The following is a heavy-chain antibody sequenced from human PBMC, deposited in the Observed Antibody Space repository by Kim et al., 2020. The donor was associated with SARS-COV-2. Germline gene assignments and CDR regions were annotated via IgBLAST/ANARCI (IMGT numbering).Heavy chain of an antibody. J-gene: IGHJ6*03. CDR1: GFTFSSYD. D-gene: IGHD3-16*01. CDR2: IGTAGDT. CDR3: AGGVTRTFQSYYYYYMDV. Sequence: GGSLRLSCAASGFTFSSYDMHWVRQATGKGLEWVSAIGTAGDTYYPGSVKGRFTISRENAKNYLYLQMNSLRAGDTAVFYCAGGVTRTFQSYYYYYMDV. V-gene: IGHV3-13*01.